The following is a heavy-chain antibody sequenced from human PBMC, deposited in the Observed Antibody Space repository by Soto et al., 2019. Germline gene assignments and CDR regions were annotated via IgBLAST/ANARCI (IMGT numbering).Heavy chain of an antibody. J-gene: IGHJ4*02. Sequence: LRLSCAASGFTFSSYAMSWVRQAPGKGLEWVSAISGSGGSTYYADSVKGRFTISRDNSKNTLYLQMNSLRAEDTAVYYCASPRTGYSSGWYKYYFDYWGQGTLVTVSS. CDR2: ISGSGGST. V-gene: IGHV3-23*01. CDR1: GFTFSSYA. CDR3: ASPRTGYSSGWYKYYFDY. D-gene: IGHD6-19*01.